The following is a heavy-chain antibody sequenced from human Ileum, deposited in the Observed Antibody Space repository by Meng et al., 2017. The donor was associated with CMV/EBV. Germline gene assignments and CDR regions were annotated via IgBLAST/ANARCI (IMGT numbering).Heavy chain of an antibody. J-gene: IGHJ4*02. D-gene: IGHD1-14*01. CDR3: AASGRGPKYYFDY. V-gene: IGHV1-69*01. CDR2: ISPIFRTS. CDR1: GGTFSSSA. Sequence: QMRLGRAGAGVKKPGSSVKGSYEGSGGTFSSSAISWVRHAPGQGLEWMGVISPIFRTSNYAQKFQGRLMITADESTSTAYMELSSLTSGDTAVYYCAASGRGPKYYFDYWGQGTLVTVSS.